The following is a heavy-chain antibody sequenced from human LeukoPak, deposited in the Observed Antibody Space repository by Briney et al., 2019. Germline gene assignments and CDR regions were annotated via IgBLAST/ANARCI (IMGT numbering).Heavy chain of an antibody. CDR3: AAARGGDFYWTFDY. CDR2: IYPGGSDT. Sequence: GESLKISCKGSGYSFTIYWIAWVRQMPGKGLEWVAIIYPGGSDTRYSPSFQGQVTISADKSISTAYLEWSSLKASDTAMYYCAAARGGDFYWTFDYSGQGTLVTVSS. V-gene: IGHV5-51*01. J-gene: IGHJ4*02. D-gene: IGHD1-1*01. CDR1: GYSFTIYW.